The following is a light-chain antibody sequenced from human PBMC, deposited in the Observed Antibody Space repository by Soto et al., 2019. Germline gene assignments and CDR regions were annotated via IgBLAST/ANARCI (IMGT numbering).Light chain of an antibody. CDR1: SSDVGGYNY. J-gene: IGLJ2*01. V-gene: IGLV2-8*01. CDR3: SSYAGSNIVV. CDR2: EVS. Sequence: QSVLTQPPSGSGSPGQSVTISCTGTSSDVGGYNYVSWYQQHPGKAPKLMIYEVSKRPSGVPDRFSGSKSGNTASLTVSGLQAEDDADYYCSSYAGSNIVVFGGGIKVTVL.